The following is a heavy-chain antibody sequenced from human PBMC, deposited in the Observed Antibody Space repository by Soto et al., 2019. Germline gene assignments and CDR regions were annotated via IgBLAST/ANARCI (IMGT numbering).Heavy chain of an antibody. CDR1: GGSISSGGYS. Sequence: SETLSLTCAVSGGSISSGGYSWSWIRQPPGKGLEWIGYIYHSGSTHYNPSLKSRVTISVDRSKNQFSLKLSSVTAADTAVYYCARAEEAATWFDYWGQGTLVTVSS. CDR3: ARAEEAATWFDY. CDR2: IYHSGST. J-gene: IGHJ4*02. V-gene: IGHV4-30-2*01. D-gene: IGHD2-15*01.